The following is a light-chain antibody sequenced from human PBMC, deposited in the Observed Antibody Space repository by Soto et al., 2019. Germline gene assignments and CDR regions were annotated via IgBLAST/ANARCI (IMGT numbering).Light chain of an antibody. V-gene: IGKV3-20*01. Sequence: EIGLTQSPGTLSLSPGERATLSCRASQSVRSNSLAWYQPKPGQAPRLLIYNSSTRATGIPDRFSGSGSGTDFTLTISRLEPEDFALYYCQQYRDLPQTFGQGTQVEIK. J-gene: IGKJ1*01. CDR1: QSVRSNS. CDR3: QQYRDLPQT. CDR2: NSS.